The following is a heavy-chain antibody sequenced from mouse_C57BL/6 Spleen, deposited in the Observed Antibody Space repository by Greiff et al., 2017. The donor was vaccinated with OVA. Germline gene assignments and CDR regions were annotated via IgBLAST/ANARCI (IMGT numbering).Heavy chain of an antibody. CDR3: ATRVSDGRFSY. J-gene: IGHJ3*01. CDR1: GYTFTSYW. V-gene: IGHV1-64*01. D-gene: IGHD2-3*01. CDR2: IHPNSGST. Sequence: VQLQQPGAELVKPGASVKLSCKASGYTFTSYWMHWVKQRPGQGLEWIGMIHPNSGSTNYNEKFKSKATLTVDKSSRTAYMQLSSLTSEDSAVYYCATRVSDGRFSYWGQGALVTVSA.